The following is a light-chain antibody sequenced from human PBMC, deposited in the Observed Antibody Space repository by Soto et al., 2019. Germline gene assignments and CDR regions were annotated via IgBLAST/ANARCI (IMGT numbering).Light chain of an antibody. CDR3: QHFGGTTFP. J-gene: IGKJ5*01. CDR2: GAS. V-gene: IGKV3D-15*01. Sequence: EIVMTHSPATLSVSPWEIATLSCRASQNVRSNLAWYQQRPGQPPSLLIYGASTRATGIPDRFSGSGSGTHFALTISRLEPGDFAVFSCQHFGGTTFPFGQGTDWRL. CDR1: QNVRSN.